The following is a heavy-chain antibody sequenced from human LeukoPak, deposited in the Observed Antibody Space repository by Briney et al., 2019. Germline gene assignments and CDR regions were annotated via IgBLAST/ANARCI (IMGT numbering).Heavy chain of an antibody. V-gene: IGHV1-46*01. CDR3: ARHTTGYNSPRDSFNI. CDR2: ISPSGAST. Sequence: ASVKVSCKASGYTFTSYYMHWMRQAPGQGLEWMGMISPSGASTSYAQKFQGRVTMTRDVSTSTVYMELSSLRSEDTAVYYCARHTTGYNSPRDSFNIWGQGTMVTVSS. CDR1: GYTFTSYY. J-gene: IGHJ3*02. D-gene: IGHD1-1*01.